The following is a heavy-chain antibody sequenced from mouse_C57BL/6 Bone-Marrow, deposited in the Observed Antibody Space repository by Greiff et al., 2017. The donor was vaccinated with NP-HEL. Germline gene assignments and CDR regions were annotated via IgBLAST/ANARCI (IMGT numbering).Heavy chain of an antibody. CDR1: GYTFTSYW. D-gene: IGHD1-1*01. CDR2: IDPSDSYT. J-gene: IGHJ2*01. Sequence: QVQLKQPGAELVKPGASVKLSCKASGYTFTSYWMQWVKQRPGQGLEWIGEIDPSDSYTNYNQKFKGKATLTVDTSSSTAYMQLSSLTSEDSAVYYCARKGLRYFYWGQGTTRTVSS. CDR3: ARKGLRYFY. V-gene: IGHV1-50*01.